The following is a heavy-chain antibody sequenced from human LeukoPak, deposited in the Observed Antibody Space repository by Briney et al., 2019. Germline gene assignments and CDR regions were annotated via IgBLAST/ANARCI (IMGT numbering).Heavy chain of an antibody. V-gene: IGHV4-39*07. D-gene: IGHD3-10*01. Sequence: SETLSLTCTVSGGSISSSSYYWGWIRQPPGKGLEWIGSIHYSGSTNYNPSLKSRVTISVDTSKNQFSLKLSSVTAADTAVYYCATEGKMVRGVYTDYWGQGTLVTVSS. CDR1: GGSISSSSYY. CDR2: IHYSGST. CDR3: ATEGKMVRGVYTDY. J-gene: IGHJ4*02.